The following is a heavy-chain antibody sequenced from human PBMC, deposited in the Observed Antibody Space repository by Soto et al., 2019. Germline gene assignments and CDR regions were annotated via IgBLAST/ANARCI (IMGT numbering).Heavy chain of an antibody. CDR2: INHSGST. CDR3: ARGSDFGDAFDI. V-gene: IGHV4-34*01. CDR1: GGSFSGYY. J-gene: IGHJ3*02. Sequence: KTSETLSLTCAVYGGSFSGYYWSWIRQPPGKGLEWIGEINHSGSTNYNPSLKSRVTISVDTSKNQFSLKLSSVTAADTAVYYCARGSDFGDAFDIWGQGTMVTVSS. D-gene: IGHD3-3*01.